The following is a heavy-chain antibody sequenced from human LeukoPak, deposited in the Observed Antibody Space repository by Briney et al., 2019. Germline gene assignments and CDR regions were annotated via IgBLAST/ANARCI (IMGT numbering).Heavy chain of an antibody. V-gene: IGHV3-23*01. J-gene: IGHJ4*02. CDR1: GFTFSSYG. CDR2: ISGSGGST. CDR3: AKFGGTQAPGLADPRYYFDY. Sequence: GGSLRLSCAASGFTFSSYGMSWVRQAPGKGLEWVSAISGSGGSTYYADSVKGRFTISRDNSKNTLYLQMNSLRAEDTAVYYCAKFGGTQAPGLADPRYYFDYWGQGTLVTVSS. D-gene: IGHD3-16*01.